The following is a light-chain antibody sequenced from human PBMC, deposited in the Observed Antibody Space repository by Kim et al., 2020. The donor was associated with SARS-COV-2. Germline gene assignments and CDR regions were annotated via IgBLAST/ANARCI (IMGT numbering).Light chain of an antibody. J-gene: IGKJ4*01. CDR1: ESIATN. CDR3: QQYNRWPT. CDR2: FAV. Sequence: AVSPRERATLSGRASESIATNLAWYQAKPGQPPRLLIYFAVTRATGVPARFSGSGSGTDFTLTISSLQSEDFAVYYCQQYNRWPTFGGGTKVDIK. V-gene: IGKV3-15*01.